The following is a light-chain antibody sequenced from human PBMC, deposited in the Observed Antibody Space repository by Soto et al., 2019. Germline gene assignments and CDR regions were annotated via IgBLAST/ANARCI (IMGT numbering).Light chain of an antibody. Sequence: DIVMTQSPLSLPVTRVDPASISFRSSQILLHSNGYNYLDWYLQKPGQSPQLLIYLGSNRASGVPDRFSGSGSGTDFTLKISRVEAEDVGVYHCMQALQGPPTFGQGTKVDI. J-gene: IGKJ1*01. V-gene: IGKV2-28*01. CDR2: LGS. CDR1: QILLHSNGYNY. CDR3: MQALQGPPT.